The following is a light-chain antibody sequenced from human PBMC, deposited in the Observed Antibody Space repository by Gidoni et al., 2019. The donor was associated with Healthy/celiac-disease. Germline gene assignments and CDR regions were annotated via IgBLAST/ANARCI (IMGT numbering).Light chain of an antibody. CDR3: QQYGSSPRT. CDR2: GAS. CDR1: QSVSSSY. J-gene: IGKJ1*01. Sequence: EIVLTQSPGTLSLSPGERATLSCRASQSVSSSYLAWYQQTPGQAPRLLSYGASSRATGIPDRFSGSGSGTDFTLTISRLEPEDFAVYYCQQYGSSPRTFGQGTKVEIK. V-gene: IGKV3-20*01.